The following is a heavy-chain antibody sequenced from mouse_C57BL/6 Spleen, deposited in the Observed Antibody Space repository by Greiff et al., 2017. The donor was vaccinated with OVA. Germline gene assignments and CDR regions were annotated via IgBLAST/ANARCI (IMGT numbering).Heavy chain of an antibody. V-gene: IGHV14-3*01. CDR3: ASYDGYSSTHYFDY. Sequence: VQLQQSVAELVRPGASVKLSCTASGFNIKNTYMHWVKQRPEQGLEWIGRIDPANGNTTYATKFQGKATITSDTSSNTAYLQLSSLTSEDTAIYYWASYDGYSSTHYFDYWGQGTTLTVSS. CDR1: GFNIKNTY. CDR2: IDPANGNT. J-gene: IGHJ2*01. D-gene: IGHD2-3*01.